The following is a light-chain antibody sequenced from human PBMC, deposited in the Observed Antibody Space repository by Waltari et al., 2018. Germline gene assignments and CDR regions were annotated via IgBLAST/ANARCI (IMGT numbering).Light chain of an antibody. CDR1: RSNIGDFS. V-gene: IGLV1-44*01. CDR3: AAWDDSLSGVV. J-gene: IGLJ2*01. CDR2: SDY. Sequence: QPVLTTPPSVSGTPGQWVTISCSGSRSNIGDFSLNLYQHLPGSAPRLLIYSDYQRPSGVPDRFSGSKSGTSASLVVSGLQSDDEADYYCAAWDDSLSGVVFGGGTKLTVL.